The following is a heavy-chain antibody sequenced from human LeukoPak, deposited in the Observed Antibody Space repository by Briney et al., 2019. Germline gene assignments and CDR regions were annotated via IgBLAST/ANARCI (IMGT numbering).Heavy chain of an antibody. J-gene: IGHJ4*02. Sequence: PGGSLRLSCAASGFTFSDAWMTWLRQAPGQGLEWIGLIKRKSDGGTTQYGAPMECRFTISRDESKENLYLQMVRAKNEDTADYYCATGSRGDFWGQGTLVTVSS. CDR2: IKRKSDGGTT. V-gene: IGHV3-15*01. CDR1: GFTFSDAW. CDR3: ATGSRGDF. D-gene: IGHD2-2*01.